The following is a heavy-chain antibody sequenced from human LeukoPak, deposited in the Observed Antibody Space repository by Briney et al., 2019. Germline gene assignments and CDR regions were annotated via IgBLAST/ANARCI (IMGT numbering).Heavy chain of an antibody. Sequence: SVKVSCKASGGTFSSYAISWVRQAPGQGLEWMGGIIPIFGTANYAQKFQGRVTITTDESTSTAYMELSSLRSEDTAVYYCARSWAVAGPNWFDPWGQGTLVTVSS. J-gene: IGHJ5*02. D-gene: IGHD6-19*01. CDR3: ARSWAVAGPNWFDP. CDR2: IIPIFGTA. V-gene: IGHV1-69*05. CDR1: GGTFSSYA.